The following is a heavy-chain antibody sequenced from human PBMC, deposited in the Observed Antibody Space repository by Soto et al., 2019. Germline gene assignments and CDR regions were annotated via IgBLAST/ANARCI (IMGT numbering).Heavy chain of an antibody. D-gene: IGHD6-13*01. J-gene: IGHJ4*02. CDR2: ISGSGGST. V-gene: IGHV3-23*01. Sequence: EVQLLESGGGLVQPGGSLRLSCAASGFTFSSYAMSWVRQAPGKGLEWVSAISGSGGSTYYADSVKGRFTISRDNAKNSLYLQMNSLRAEDTAVYYCAREGGGSSWLYYFDYWGQGTLVTVSS. CDR3: AREGGGSSWLYYFDY. CDR1: GFTFSSYA.